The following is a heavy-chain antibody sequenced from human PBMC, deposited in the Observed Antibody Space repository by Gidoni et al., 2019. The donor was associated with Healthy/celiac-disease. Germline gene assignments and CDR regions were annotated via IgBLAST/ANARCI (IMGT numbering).Heavy chain of an antibody. V-gene: IGHV3-30*18. D-gene: IGHD3-3*01. J-gene: IGHJ4*02. CDR1: GFTFSSYG. Sequence: QVQLVESGGGVVQPGRSLRLSCAASGFTFSSYGMHWVRQAPGKGLEWVAVISYDGSNKYYADSVKVRFTISRDNSKNTLYLQMNSLRAEDTAVYYCAKPYYDFWSGYYTSYYFDYWGQGTLVTVSS. CDR3: AKPYYDFWSGYYTSYYFDY. CDR2: ISYDGSNK.